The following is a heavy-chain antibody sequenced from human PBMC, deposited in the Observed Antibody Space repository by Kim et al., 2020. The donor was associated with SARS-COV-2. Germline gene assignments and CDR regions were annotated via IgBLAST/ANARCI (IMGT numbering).Heavy chain of an antibody. J-gene: IGHJ4*02. Sequence: SETLSLTCTVSGGSISGYYWSWIRQPPGRGLEWIAYIYYSGGTNYNPSLKSRVTISIDTSKNQFSLKLNSVTAADTAVYYCARGATRGDYWGQGTLVTVSS. V-gene: IGHV4-59*01. CDR3: ARGATRGDY. D-gene: IGHD3-16*01. CDR1: GGSISGYY. CDR2: IYYSGGT.